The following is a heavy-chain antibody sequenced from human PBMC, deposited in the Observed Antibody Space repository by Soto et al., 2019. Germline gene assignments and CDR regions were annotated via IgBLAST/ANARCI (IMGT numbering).Heavy chain of an antibody. J-gene: IGHJ4*02. Sequence: SETLSLTCTVSGGSISSGGYYWSWIRQHPGKGLEWIGYIYYSGSTYYNPSLKSRVTISVDTSKNQFSLKLSSVTAADTAVYYCARDSAHNGSGPHWGQGTLVTVSS. CDR1: GGSISSGGYY. V-gene: IGHV4-31*03. D-gene: IGHD3-10*01. CDR2: IYYSGST. CDR3: ARDSAHNGSGPH.